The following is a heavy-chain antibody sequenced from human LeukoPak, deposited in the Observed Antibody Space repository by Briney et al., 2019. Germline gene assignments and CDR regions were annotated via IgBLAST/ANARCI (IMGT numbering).Heavy chain of an antibody. V-gene: IGHV4-34*01. CDR2: INHSGST. D-gene: IGHD2-2*02. CDR1: GGSFSGYY. Sequence: PSETLSLTCAVYGGSFSGYYWSWIRQPPGKGLEWIGEINHSGSTNYNPSLKSRVTISVDTSKNQFSLKLSSVTAADTAVYYCASQGCSSTSCYTGSENWFDPWGQGTLVTVSS. CDR3: ASQGCSSTSCYTGSENWFDP. J-gene: IGHJ5*02.